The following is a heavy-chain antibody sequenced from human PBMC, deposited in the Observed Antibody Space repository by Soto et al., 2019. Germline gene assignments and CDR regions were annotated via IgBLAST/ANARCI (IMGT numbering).Heavy chain of an antibody. CDR2: ISAYNGNT. Sequence: ASVKVSFKASGYTFTSYGISWVRQAPGQGLEWMGWISAYNGNTNYAQKLQGRVTMTTDTSTSTAYMELRSLRSDDTAVYYCARGKNFGVVIQDDAFDIWGQGTMVTVSS. J-gene: IGHJ3*02. CDR3: ARGKNFGVVIQDDAFDI. CDR1: GYTFTSYG. D-gene: IGHD3-3*01. V-gene: IGHV1-18*01.